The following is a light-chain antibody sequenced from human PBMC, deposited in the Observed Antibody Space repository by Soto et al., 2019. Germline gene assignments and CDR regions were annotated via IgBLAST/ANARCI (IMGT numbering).Light chain of an antibody. CDR2: GAS. J-gene: IGKJ2*01. CDR1: QSVSSN. Sequence: EIVMTQSPATLSVSPGERATLSCRASQSVSSNLAWYQQKPGQAPRLLIYGASTRATGIPARFSGSGSGTEFTLTITALPSKDFAVNYCKQDNNWPPYTFGQGTRLDIK. CDR3: KQDNNWPPYT. V-gene: IGKV3-15*01.